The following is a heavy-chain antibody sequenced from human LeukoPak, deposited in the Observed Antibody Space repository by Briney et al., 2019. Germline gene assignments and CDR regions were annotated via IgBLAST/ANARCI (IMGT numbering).Heavy chain of an antibody. Sequence: SETLSLTCTVSGGSISSHYWSWIRQPPGKGLEWMGYIYYSGSTNYNPSLKSRVTISVDTSKHQFSLKLSSVTAADTAVYYCARVIPDSSGYYNWFDPWGQGTLVTVSS. D-gene: IGHD3-22*01. V-gene: IGHV4-59*11. CDR3: ARVIPDSSGYYNWFDP. CDR2: IYYSGST. CDR1: GGSISSHY. J-gene: IGHJ5*02.